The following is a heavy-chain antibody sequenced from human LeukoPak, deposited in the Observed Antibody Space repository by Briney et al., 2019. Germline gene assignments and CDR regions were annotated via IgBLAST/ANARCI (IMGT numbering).Heavy chain of an antibody. J-gene: IGHJ5*02. CDR2: MNPNSGNT. CDR3: ARAGAARIEFDP. V-gene: IGHV1-8*02. Sequence: ASVKVSCKASGYTFTSYDINWVRQATGQGLEWMGWMNPNSGNTGYAQKFQGRVTMTRDTSISTAYMELSRLRSDDTAVYYCARAGAARIEFDPWGQGTLVTVSS. D-gene: IGHD6-6*01. CDR1: GYTFTSYD.